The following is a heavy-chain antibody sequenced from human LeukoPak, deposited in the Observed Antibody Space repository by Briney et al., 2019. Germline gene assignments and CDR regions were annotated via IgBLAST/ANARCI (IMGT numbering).Heavy chain of an antibody. CDR1: GGTFSSYA. CDR2: IIPIFGTA. CDR3: ARDSITMVENYYYYYMDV. Sequence: SVKVSCKASGGTFSSYAISWVRQAPGQGLEWMGRIIPIFGTANYAQRFQGRVTITTDESTSTAYMELSSLRSEDTAVYYCARDSITMVENYYYYYMDVWGKGTTVTVSS. D-gene: IGHD3-10*01. J-gene: IGHJ6*03. V-gene: IGHV1-69*05.